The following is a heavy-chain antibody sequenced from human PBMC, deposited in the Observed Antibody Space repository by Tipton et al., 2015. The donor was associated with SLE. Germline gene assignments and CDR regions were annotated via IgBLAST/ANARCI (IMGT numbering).Heavy chain of an antibody. CDR3: ARAFPPYYFDY. CDR1: GDSINNYY. D-gene: IGHD2/OR15-2a*01. J-gene: IGHJ4*02. CDR2: IFTSGST. Sequence: TLSLTCTVSGDSINNYYWGWIRQPPGKGLEWVGYIFTSGSTNYNPSLKSRVTISIDTSKNQFSLRLNSLTAADTAVYYCARAFPPYYFDYWGLGTLVTVSS. V-gene: IGHV4-4*08.